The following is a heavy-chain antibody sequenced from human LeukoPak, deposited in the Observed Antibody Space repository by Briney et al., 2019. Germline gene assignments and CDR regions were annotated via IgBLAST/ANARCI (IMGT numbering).Heavy chain of an antibody. J-gene: IGHJ5*02. CDR1: GYTFTSYG. CDR2: INPSSGGT. CDR3: AREGSSWSRDFNNWFDP. V-gene: IGHV1-2*02. Sequence: GASVKVSCKASGYTFTSYGVSWVRQAPGQGLECMGWINPSSGGTNYAQKFQGRVTMTRDRSINTAYMELSRLRSDDTAVYYCAREGSSWSRDFNNWFDPWGQGTLVTVSS. D-gene: IGHD6-13*01.